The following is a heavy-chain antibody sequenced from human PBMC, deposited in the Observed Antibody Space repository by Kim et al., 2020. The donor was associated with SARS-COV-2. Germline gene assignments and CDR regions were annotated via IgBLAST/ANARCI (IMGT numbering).Heavy chain of an antibody. CDR2: IYYSGST. J-gene: IGHJ2*01. D-gene: IGHD3-9*01. V-gene: IGHV4-39*01. CDR1: GGSISSSSYY. Sequence: SETLSLTCTVSGGSISSSSYYWGWIRQPPGKGLEWIGSIYYSGSTYYNPSLKSRVTISVDTSKNQFSLKLSSVTAADTAVYYCARNYDILTGYYKVEYWYFDLWGRGTLVTVSS. CDR3: ARNYDILTGYYKVEYWYFDL.